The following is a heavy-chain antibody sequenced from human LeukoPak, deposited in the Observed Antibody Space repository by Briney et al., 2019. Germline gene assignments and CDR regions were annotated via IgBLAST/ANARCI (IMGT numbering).Heavy chain of an antibody. D-gene: IGHD2-2*01. CDR2: IGSSSSYI. V-gene: IGHV3-21*01. J-gene: IGHJ4*02. CDR3: ARDGRYCSSTSCYFDY. Sequence: PGGSLRLSCAASGFTFSSYSMNWARQAPGKGLEWVSSIGSSSSYIYYADSVKGRFTISRDNARNSLYLQMNSLRAEDTAVYYCARDGRYCSSTSCYFDYWGQGTLVTVSS. CDR1: GFTFSSYS.